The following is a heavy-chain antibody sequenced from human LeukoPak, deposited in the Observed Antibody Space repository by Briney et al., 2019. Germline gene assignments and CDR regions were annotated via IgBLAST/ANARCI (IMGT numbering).Heavy chain of an antibody. CDR1: VYTFTSHY. CDR2: INPSSGDT. D-gene: IGHD2-21*01. Sequence: SVKVSFKSSVYTFTSHYMHWLRQAPGQGLEWMGRINPSSGDTEYVQTFQGRVTLTRDTSSSTANMEVRKLRSDDTAVYYCARDPGYSYAFDIWGQGTVVIVSS. V-gene: IGHV1-2*06. J-gene: IGHJ3*02. CDR3: ARDPGYSYAFDI.